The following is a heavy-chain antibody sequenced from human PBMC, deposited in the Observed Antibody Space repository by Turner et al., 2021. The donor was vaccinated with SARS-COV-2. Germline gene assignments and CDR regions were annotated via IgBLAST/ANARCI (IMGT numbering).Heavy chain of an antibody. J-gene: IGHJ4*02. D-gene: IGHD2-15*01. CDR3: ARWCYLDD. CDR2: ISPKRFET. CDR1: GYTFHDYY. Sequence: QVQPVQPGAEVNKPGGSVKVSCNASGYTFHDYYIHWVRQAPVQGLEWSGCISPKRFETKYAQKFQGRVNMTRDTTISTAYVELSRLRSDDTAVYYCARWCYLDDWGQGTLVTVSS. V-gene: IGHV1-2*02.